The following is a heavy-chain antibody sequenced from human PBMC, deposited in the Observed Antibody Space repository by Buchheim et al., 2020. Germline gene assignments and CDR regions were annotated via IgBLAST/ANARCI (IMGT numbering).Heavy chain of an antibody. Sequence: QVQLVQSGAEVKKPGSSVKVSCKASGGTFSNYAISWVRQAPGQGLEWMGRIIPILGVADNAQKFQGKVTITADKSTSTAYMELSSLRSEDTAVYYCASSVRFSSGWYRDEYYFDYWGQGTL. V-gene: IGHV1-69*04. D-gene: IGHD6-19*01. CDR3: ASSVRFSSGWYRDEYYFDY. CDR2: IIPILGVA. J-gene: IGHJ4*02. CDR1: GGTFSNYA.